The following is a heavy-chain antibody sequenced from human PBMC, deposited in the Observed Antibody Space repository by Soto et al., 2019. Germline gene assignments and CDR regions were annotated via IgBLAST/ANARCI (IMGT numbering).Heavy chain of an antibody. J-gene: IGHJ4*02. CDR1: GFTLSVYW. CDR3: ARGGWGFDN. Sequence: GGSLRLSRAASGFTLSVYWMSWVRQAPGKGLEWVASINEDGSEKYSVDSVEGRCTSSRDNARKSLYLQMNSLRAEDTAVYYCARGGWGFDNWGQGTQVTVSX. V-gene: IGHV3-7*01. CDR2: INEDGSEK. D-gene: IGHD6-19*01.